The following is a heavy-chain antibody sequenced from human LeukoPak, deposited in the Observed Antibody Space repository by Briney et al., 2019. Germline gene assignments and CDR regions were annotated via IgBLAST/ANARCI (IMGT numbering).Heavy chain of an antibody. CDR2: INHSGST. V-gene: IGHV4-34*01. J-gene: IGHJ4*02. Sequence: PSETLSLTCAVYGGSFSGYYWSWIRQPPGKGPEWIGEINHSGSTNYNPSLKSRVTISVDTSKNQFSLKLSSVTAADTAVYYCARDIAAAGDYWGQGTLVTVSS. CDR1: GGSFSGYY. D-gene: IGHD6-13*01. CDR3: ARDIAAAGDY.